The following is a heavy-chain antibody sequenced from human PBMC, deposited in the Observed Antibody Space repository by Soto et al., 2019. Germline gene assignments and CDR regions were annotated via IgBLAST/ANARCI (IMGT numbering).Heavy chain of an antibody. J-gene: IGHJ5*02. CDR1: GYTFTSYG. CDR3: ARDHYSSWAPPFDP. Sequence: ASVKVSCKASGYTFTSYGMHWVRQAPGQRLEWMGWINAGNGNTKYSQKLQGRVTITRDTSASTAYMELSSLRSEDTAVYYCARDHYSSWAPPFDPWGQGTLVTVSS. CDR2: INAGNGNT. D-gene: IGHD6-13*01. V-gene: IGHV1-3*01.